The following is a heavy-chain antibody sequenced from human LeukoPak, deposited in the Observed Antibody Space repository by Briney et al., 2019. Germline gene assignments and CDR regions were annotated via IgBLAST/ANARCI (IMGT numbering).Heavy chain of an antibody. J-gene: IGHJ4*02. V-gene: IGHV4-59*12. D-gene: IGHD4-17*01. CDR3: ARKTTATTPFDS. Sequence: MTSETLSLTCTVSGGSISSYYWSWIRQPPGKGLEWIGYIYYSGSTNYNPSLKSRVTISVDTSKNQFSLKLTSVTAADTAVYHCARKTTATTPFDSWGQGTLVTVSS. CDR1: GGSISSYY. CDR2: IYYSGST.